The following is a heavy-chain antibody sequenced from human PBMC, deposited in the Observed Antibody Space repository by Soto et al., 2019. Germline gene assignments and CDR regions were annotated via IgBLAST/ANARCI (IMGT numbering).Heavy chain of an antibody. Sequence: PSETLSLTCTVSGGSISSGDYYWSWIRQPPGKGLEWIGYIYYSGSTYYNPSLKSRVTISVDTSKIQFSLKLSSVTAADTAVYYCARVSPTCTNGVCRYYFDYWGQGTLVTVSS. J-gene: IGHJ4*02. CDR2: IYYSGST. CDR3: ARVSPTCTNGVCRYYFDY. CDR1: GGSISSGDYY. V-gene: IGHV4-30-4*01. D-gene: IGHD2-8*01.